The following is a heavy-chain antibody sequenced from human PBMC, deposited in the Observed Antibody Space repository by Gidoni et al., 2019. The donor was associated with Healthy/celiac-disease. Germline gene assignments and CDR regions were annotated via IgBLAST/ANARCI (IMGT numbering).Heavy chain of an antibody. CDR2: INAGNGNT. CDR1: GYTFTSYA. CDR3: ARGSTPSYNWFDP. Sequence: QVQLVQSGAEVKKPGASVKVSCKASGYTFTSYAMHWVRQAPGQRLEWMGWINAGNGNTKYSQKFQGRVTITRDTSASTAYMELSSLRSEDTAVYYCARGSTPSYNWFDPWGQGTLVTVSS. V-gene: IGHV1-3*01. J-gene: IGHJ5*02. D-gene: IGHD2-15*01.